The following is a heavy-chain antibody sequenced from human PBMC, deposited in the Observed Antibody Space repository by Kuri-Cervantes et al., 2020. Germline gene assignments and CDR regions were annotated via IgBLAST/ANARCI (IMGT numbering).Heavy chain of an antibody. J-gene: IGHJ4*02. CDR1: GYTFTSYA. Sequence: ASVKVSCKASGYTFTSYAMHWVRQAPGQRLEWMGWINAGNGNTKYSQKFQGRVTITRDTSASTAYMELSSLRSEDTAVYYCARDSRSSSWYPNGDYWGQGTLVTDSS. V-gene: IGHV1-3*01. D-gene: IGHD6-13*01. CDR3: ARDSRSSSWYPNGDY. CDR2: INAGNGNT.